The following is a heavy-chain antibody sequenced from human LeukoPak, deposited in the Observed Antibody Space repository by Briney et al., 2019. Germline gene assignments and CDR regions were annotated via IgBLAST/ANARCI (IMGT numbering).Heavy chain of an antibody. CDR3: ARVKGQWPRVGFDP. CDR2: IKQDGSEN. CDR1: GFTFSSHW. D-gene: IGHD6-19*01. V-gene: IGHV3-7*05. J-gene: IGHJ5*02. Sequence: QPGGSLRLSCAASGFTFSSHWMSWARQAPGKGLEWVANIKQDGSENYYVDSVKGRFTISRDNAKNSVYLQMNSLRAEDTAVYYCARVKGQWPRVGFDPWGQGTLVTVSS.